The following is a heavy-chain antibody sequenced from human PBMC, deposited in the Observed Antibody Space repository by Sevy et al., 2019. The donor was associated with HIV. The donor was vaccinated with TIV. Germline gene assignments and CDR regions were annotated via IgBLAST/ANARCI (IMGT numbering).Heavy chain of an antibody. Sequence: SETLSLTCTVSGGSISSYYWSWIRQPAGKGLEWIGRIYTSGSTNYNPSLKSRVTMSVDTSKNQFSQKLSSVTAADTAVYYCARDMLFWVPNEIYSSSKNYYYDCYMDVWGKGTTVTVSS. J-gene: IGHJ6*03. V-gene: IGHV4-4*07. CDR2: IYTSGST. CDR1: GGSISSYY. D-gene: IGHD6-6*01. CDR3: ARDMLFWVPNEIYSSSKNYYYDCYMDV.